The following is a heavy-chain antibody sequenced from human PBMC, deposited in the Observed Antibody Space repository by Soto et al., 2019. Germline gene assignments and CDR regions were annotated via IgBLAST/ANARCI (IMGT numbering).Heavy chain of an antibody. CDR3: AKDPNYDFWSGFSAVYFDY. J-gene: IGHJ4*02. V-gene: IGHV3-23*01. Sequence: EVHLLQSGGGLVQPGGSLRLSCAASGFSFSRFDLSWVRQSPGKGLEWVAAVSGRGGDTYYANSVKGRFTISRDNSQNTLFLQMNSLRAEDSAIYYCAKDPNYDFWSGFSAVYFDYWGQGTLVTVSS. D-gene: IGHD3-3*01. CDR1: GFSFSRFD. CDR2: VSGRGGDT.